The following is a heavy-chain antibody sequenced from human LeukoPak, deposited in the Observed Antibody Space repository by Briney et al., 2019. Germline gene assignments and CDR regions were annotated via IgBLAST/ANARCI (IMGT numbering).Heavy chain of an antibody. CDR3: ARVGRGVNLLDY. D-gene: IGHD3-10*01. Sequence: PSETLSFTCTVSGGSISSYYWSWIRQPPGKGLEWIGYISYSGSTNYNPSLKSRVTISVDTSKNQFSLKLTSVTAADTAVYYCARVGRGVNLLDYWGQGTLVTVSS. V-gene: IGHV4-59*01. CDR1: GGSISSYY. CDR2: ISYSGST. J-gene: IGHJ4*02.